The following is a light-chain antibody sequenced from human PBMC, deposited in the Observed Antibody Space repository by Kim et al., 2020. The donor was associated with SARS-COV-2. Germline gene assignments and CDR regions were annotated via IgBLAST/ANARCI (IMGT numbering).Light chain of an antibody. J-gene: IGKJ2*01. Sequence: EIVLTQSPGTLSLSPGERATLSCRASQSVSSSYLAWYQQKPGQAPRLLIYGASSRATGIPDTFSGSGTGTDFTLTISRLEPEDFAVYYCQQYGSSTPMYTFGQGTKLEI. CDR1: QSVSSSY. CDR2: GAS. V-gene: IGKV3-20*01. CDR3: QQYGSSTPMYT.